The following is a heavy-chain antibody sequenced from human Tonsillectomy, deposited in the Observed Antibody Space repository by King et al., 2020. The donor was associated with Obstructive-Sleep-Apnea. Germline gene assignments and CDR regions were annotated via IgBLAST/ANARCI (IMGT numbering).Heavy chain of an antibody. CDR2: ISSSCGMK. CDR3: ASSSGYFDY. V-gene: IGHV3-11*01. Sequence: QLVQAGGGLVKPGGALRLSCAASGLTFSDYYMNWIRQAPGKGLEWVAYISSSCGMKYYADSVKGRFSLSRDNAKKSLYLQMNSLRAEDTAVYYCASSSGYFDYWGQGTLVTVSS. CDR1: GLTFSDYY. D-gene: IGHD3-22*01. J-gene: IGHJ4*02.